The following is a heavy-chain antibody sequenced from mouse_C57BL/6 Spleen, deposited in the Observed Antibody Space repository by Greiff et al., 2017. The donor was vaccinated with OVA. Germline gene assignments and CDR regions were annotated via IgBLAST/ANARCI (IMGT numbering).Heavy chain of an antibody. D-gene: IGHD1-1*01. Sequence: QVQLQQSGAELARPGASVKMSCKASGYTFTSYTMHWVKQRPGQGLEWIGYINPSSGYTKYNQKFKDKATLTADKSSSTAYMQLRSLTSEDSAVYYCARSGSSYAMDYWGHGTSVTVSS. CDR2: INPSSGYT. CDR1: GYTFTSYT. V-gene: IGHV1-4*01. J-gene: IGHJ4*01. CDR3: ARSGSSYAMDY.